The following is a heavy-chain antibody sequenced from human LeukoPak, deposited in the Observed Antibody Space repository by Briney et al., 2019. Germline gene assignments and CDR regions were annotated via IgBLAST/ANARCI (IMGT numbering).Heavy chain of an antibody. V-gene: IGHV1-46*01. D-gene: IGHD3-10*01. CDR1: GYTFTSYY. CDR2: INPSGGST. Sequence: ASVKVSCKASGYTFTSYYMHWVRQAPGQGLEWMGIINPSGGSTSYAQKFQGRVTMTRDTSTSTVYMELSSLRSEDTAVYYCARENYGSGSYYANSKFYYYYYGMDVWGQGTTVTVSS. CDR3: ARENYGSGSYYANSKFYYYYYGMDV. J-gene: IGHJ6*02.